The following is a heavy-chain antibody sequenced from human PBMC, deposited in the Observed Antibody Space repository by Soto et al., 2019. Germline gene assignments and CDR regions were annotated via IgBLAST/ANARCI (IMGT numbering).Heavy chain of an antibody. CDR1: GGSFSGYY. J-gene: IGHJ6*02. D-gene: IGHD3-3*01. CDR3: ARGPTIFGVVITARYGMDV. Sequence: SETLSLTCAVYGGSFSGYYWSWIRQPPGKGLEWIGEINHSGSTNYNPSLKSRVTISVDTSKNQFSLKLSSVTAADTAVYYCARGPTIFGVVITARYGMDVWGQGTTVTVSS. V-gene: IGHV4-34*01. CDR2: INHSGST.